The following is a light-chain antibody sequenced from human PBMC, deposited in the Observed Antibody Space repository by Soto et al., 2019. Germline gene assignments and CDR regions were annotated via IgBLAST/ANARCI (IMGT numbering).Light chain of an antibody. Sequence: QSVLTQPPSVSGAPGQRVTISCTGSSSNIGTNNVHWYQHLPGAAPKVLIYANNNRPSGVPDRFSVSKSGTSASLAITGLQAEDEADYYCQSYDSNLSGLYVFGTGTKVTVL. CDR2: ANN. CDR3: QSYDSNLSGLYV. V-gene: IGLV1-40*01. CDR1: SSNIGTNN. J-gene: IGLJ1*01.